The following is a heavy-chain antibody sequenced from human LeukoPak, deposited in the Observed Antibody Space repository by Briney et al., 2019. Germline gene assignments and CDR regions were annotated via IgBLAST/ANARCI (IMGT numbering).Heavy chain of an antibody. D-gene: IGHD6-13*01. CDR3: ARGAFVAAAGTSWFDP. Sequence: GGSLRLSCAASGFTFSSYSMNWVRQAPGKGLEWVSSISSSSSYIYYADSVKGRFTISRDNAKNSLYLQMNSLRAEDTAVYYCARGAFVAAAGTSWFDPWGQGTLVTVSS. CDR2: ISSSSSYI. CDR1: GFTFSSYS. J-gene: IGHJ5*02. V-gene: IGHV3-21*01.